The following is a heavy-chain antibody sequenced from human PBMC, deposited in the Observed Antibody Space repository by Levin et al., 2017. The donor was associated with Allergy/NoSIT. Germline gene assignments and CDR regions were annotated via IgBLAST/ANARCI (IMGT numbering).Heavy chain of an antibody. CDR1: GFSLSTSGVG. Sequence: SGPTLVKPTQTLTLTCTFSGFSLSTSGVGVGWIRQPPGKALEWLALIYWDDDKRYSPSLKSRLTITKDTSKNQVVLTMTNMDPVDTATYYCAHSSHYYDSSGYYYSLYYDYGMDVWGQGTTVTVSS. CDR3: AHSSHYYDSSGYYYSLYYDYGMDV. D-gene: IGHD3-22*01. J-gene: IGHJ6*02. V-gene: IGHV2-5*02. CDR2: IYWDDDK.